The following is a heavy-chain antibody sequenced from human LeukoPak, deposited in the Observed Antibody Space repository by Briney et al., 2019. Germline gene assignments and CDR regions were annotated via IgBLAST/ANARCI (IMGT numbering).Heavy chain of an antibody. CDR2: SRNKANSYTT. J-gene: IGHJ4*02. D-gene: IGHD6-13*01. CDR3: ARVLSSSWSGTVCDY. Sequence: GGSLRLSCAASGFTFSSYSMNWVRQAPGKGLEWVGRSRNKANSYTTEYAASVEGRFIISRDDSKNSLYLQMNSLKTEDTAVYYCARVLSSSWSGTVCDYWGQGTLVTVSS. CDR1: GFTFSSYS. V-gene: IGHV3-72*01.